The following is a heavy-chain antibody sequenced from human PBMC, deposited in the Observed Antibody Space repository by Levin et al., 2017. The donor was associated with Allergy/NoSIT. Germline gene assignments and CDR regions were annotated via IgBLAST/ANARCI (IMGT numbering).Heavy chain of an antibody. J-gene: IGHJ4*02. V-gene: IGHV3-7*04. CDR3: ARVLRYFDWLFRGWGYFDY. D-gene: IGHD3-9*01. Sequence: GESLKISCAASGFTFSSYWMSWVRQAPGKGLEWVANIKQDGSEKYYVDSVKGRFTISRDNAKNSLYLQMNSLRAEDTAVYYCARVLRYFDWLFRGWGYFDYWGQGTLVTVSS. CDR2: IKQDGSEK. CDR1: GFTFSSYW.